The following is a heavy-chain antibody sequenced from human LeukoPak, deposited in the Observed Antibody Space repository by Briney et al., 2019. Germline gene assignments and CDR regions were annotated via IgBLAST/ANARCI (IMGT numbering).Heavy chain of an antibody. CDR3: ARRDIVVIVSASGY. CDR1: GFTFSNYG. CDR2: ITASGDRT. V-gene: IGHV3-23*01. Sequence: GSLRLSCAASGFTFSNYGMHWVRQAPGKGLEWVSGITASGDRTYYGDSVKGRFTVSRDNSKNTVYLQMNSLRVDDTAVYYCARRDIVVIVSASGYWGQGTLVTVSS. D-gene: IGHD2-15*01. J-gene: IGHJ4*02.